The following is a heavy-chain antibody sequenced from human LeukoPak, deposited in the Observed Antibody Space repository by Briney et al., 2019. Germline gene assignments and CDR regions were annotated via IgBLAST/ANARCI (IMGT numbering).Heavy chain of an antibody. CDR1: GFTFSSYW. Sequence: GGSLRLSCAASGFTFSSYWMSWVRQAPGKGLEWVANIKQDGSQKYYVYSVKGRFSISRDNAKNSLYLQMNSLVAEDTAVYYCARGVPYASWSGPHYSDYWGQGTLVTVS. J-gene: IGHJ4*02. CDR3: ARGVPYASWSGPHYSDY. V-gene: IGHV3-7*01. D-gene: IGHD3-3*01. CDR2: IKQDGSQK.